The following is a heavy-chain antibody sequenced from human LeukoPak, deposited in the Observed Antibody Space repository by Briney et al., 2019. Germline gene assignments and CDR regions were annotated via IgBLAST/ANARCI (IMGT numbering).Heavy chain of an antibody. CDR1: GGSISSYY. CDR2: IYTSGST. V-gene: IGHV4-4*07. CDR3: ARGYCSGGSCYRGFDY. Sequence: SETLSLTCTVSGGSISSYYWSWIRQPAGKGLEWIGRIYTSGSTNYNPSLKSRVTISVDTSKNQFSLKLSSVTAADTAVYYCARGYCSGGSCYRGFDYWGQGTLVTVSS. J-gene: IGHJ4*02. D-gene: IGHD2-15*01.